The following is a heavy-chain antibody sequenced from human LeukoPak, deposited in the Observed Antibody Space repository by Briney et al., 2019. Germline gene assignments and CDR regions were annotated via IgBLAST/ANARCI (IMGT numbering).Heavy chain of an antibody. D-gene: IGHD3-3*01. Sequence: SQTLSLTCAISGDSVSSNSAAWNWIRQPPSRGLEWLGRTYYRSKWYNDYAVSVKSRITINPDTSKNQFSLQLNSVTPEDTAVYYCARDVDFWGGYSYYFDYWGQGTLVTVSS. CDR3: ARDVDFWGGYSYYFDY. CDR2: TYYRSKWYN. J-gene: IGHJ4*02. V-gene: IGHV6-1*01. CDR1: GDSVSSNSAA.